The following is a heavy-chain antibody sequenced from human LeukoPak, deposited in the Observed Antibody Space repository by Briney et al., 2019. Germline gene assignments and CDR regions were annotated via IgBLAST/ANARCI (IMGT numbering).Heavy chain of an antibody. CDR1: GFTVSSNY. CDR2: IYSGGST. Sequence: GGSLRLSCTASGFTVSSNYMTWVRQAPGKGLEWVSIIYSGGSTYYADSVKGRFTISRDNPKNTLYLQMNSRRADDTAVYYCARDVGFIVGATPGAFDIWGQGTMVTVSS. CDR3: ARDVGFIVGATPGAFDI. D-gene: IGHD1-26*01. J-gene: IGHJ3*02. V-gene: IGHV3-66*01.